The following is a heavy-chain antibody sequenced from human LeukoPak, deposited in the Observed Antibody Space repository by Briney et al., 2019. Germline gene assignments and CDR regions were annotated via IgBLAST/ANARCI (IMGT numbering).Heavy chain of an antibody. D-gene: IGHD3-16*02. CDR3: ARDLRNDYVWGSYRLFDY. CDR2: VHISGST. CDR1: GGSISSRSYC. V-gene: IGHV4-61*09. J-gene: IGHJ4*02. Sequence: PSETLSLTCTVSGGSISSRSYCWSWIRQPAGKGLEWIGHVHISGSTNYNSSLKSRVTISVDTSKNQFSLKLSSVTAADTAVYYCARDLRNDYVWGSYRLFDYWGQGTLVTVSS.